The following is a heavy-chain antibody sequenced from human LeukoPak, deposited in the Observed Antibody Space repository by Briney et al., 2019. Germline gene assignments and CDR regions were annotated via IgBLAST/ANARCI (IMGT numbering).Heavy chain of an antibody. J-gene: IGHJ4*02. D-gene: IGHD1-26*01. CDR2: ISSSGSTI. CDR3: AREISGERTYYLDY. Sequence: GGSLRLSCAASGFTFSDYYMSWIRQAPGKGLEWVSYISSSGSTIYYADSVRGRFTISRDNAKNSLYLQMNSLRAEDTAVYYCAREISGERTYYLDYWGQGTLVTVSS. V-gene: IGHV3-11*01. CDR1: GFTFSDYY.